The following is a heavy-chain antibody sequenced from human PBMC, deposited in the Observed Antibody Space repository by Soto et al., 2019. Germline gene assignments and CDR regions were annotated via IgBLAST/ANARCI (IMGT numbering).Heavy chain of an antibody. J-gene: IGHJ5*02. CDR2: IGGSGGST. Sequence: GGSLRLSCAASGFTFSSYAMSWVRQAPGKGLEWVSAIGGSGGSTYYADSVKGRFTISRDNSKNTLYLQMNSLRAEDTAVYYCAKDLPQKRLSRPNWFDPWGQGTLVTVSS. CDR1: GFTFSSYA. V-gene: IGHV3-23*01. CDR3: AKDLPQKRLSRPNWFDP. D-gene: IGHD6-25*01.